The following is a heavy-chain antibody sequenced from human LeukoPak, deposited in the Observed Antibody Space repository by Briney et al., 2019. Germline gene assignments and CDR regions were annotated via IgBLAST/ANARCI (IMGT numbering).Heavy chain of an antibody. J-gene: IGHJ4*02. V-gene: IGHV3-7*01. CDR3: ARLLGFVTTFDY. CDR2: IWPDGSEK. Sequence: PGGSLRLSCGTSGFSFSNSYMSWVRQGPGQGLEWVATIWPDGSEKKYMDSLRDRSTISRDNARDLLLLQMNSLSVEDTAVYFCARLLGFVTTFDYWGQGALVTVSS. D-gene: IGHD4-17*01. CDR1: GFSFSNSY.